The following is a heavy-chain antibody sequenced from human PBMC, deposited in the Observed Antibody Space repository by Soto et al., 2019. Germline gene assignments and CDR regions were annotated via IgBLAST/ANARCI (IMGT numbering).Heavy chain of an antibody. CDR1: GFTFSNYA. Sequence: QVQLVESGGGVVQPGRSLRLSCAPSGFTFSNYAMHWVRQAPGKGLEWVAVISYDGSNKYYADSVKGRFTISRDNSKNTLYLQMNSLRAEDTAVYYCARDKRDLRFLEWSYYFDYWGQGTLVIVSS. CDR3: ARDKRDLRFLEWSYYFDY. V-gene: IGHV3-30-3*01. CDR2: ISYDGSNK. J-gene: IGHJ4*02. D-gene: IGHD3-3*01.